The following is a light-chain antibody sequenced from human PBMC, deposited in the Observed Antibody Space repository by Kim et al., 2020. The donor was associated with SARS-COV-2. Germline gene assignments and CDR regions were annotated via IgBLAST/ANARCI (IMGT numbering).Light chain of an antibody. CDR3: NSYAANNNWV. CDR1: SSDVGRYNH. Sequence: QPVLTQPPSASGSPGQSVTISCTGTSSDVGRYNHVSWYQQHPGKAPKLMIYEVTKRPSGVPDRFSGSKSGNTASLTVSGLQAEDEADYYCNSYAANNNWVFGGGTQLTVL. CDR2: EVT. J-gene: IGLJ3*02. V-gene: IGLV2-8*01.